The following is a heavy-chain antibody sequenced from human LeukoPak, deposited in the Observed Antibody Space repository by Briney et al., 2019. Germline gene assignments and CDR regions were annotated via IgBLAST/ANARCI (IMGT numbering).Heavy chain of an antibody. CDR1: GFTFDDYA. CDR3: AKAYSSSWGPSHY. Sequence: GRSLRLSCAASGFTFDDYAMHWVRQAPGKGLEWVSGISWNSGSIGYADSVKGRFTISRDNAKNSLYLQMNSLRAEDTALYYCAKAYSSSWGPSHYWGQGTLVTVSS. D-gene: IGHD6-13*01. V-gene: IGHV3-9*01. CDR2: ISWNSGSI. J-gene: IGHJ4*02.